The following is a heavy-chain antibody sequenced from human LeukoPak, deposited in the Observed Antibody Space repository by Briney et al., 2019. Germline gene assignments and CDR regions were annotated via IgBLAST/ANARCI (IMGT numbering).Heavy chain of an antibody. CDR2: INHSGST. J-gene: IGHJ4*02. CDR3: ARDDSSSWYSQD. V-gene: IGHV4-34*01. Sequence: SETLSLTCAVYGGSFSGYYWSWIRQPPGKGLEWIGEINHSGSTNYNPSLKSRVTISVDTSKNQFSLKLSSVTAADTAVYYCARDDSSSWYSQDWGQGTLVTVSS. CDR1: GGSFSGYY. D-gene: IGHD6-13*01.